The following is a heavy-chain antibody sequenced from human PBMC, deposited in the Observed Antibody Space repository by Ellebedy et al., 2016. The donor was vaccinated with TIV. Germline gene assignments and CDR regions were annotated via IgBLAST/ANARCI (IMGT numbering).Heavy chain of an antibody. Sequence: GGSLRLXXATSGFTFSTYAMHWVRQAPGKGLEWVALISNDGSNKYYADSVRGRFTISRDNSKNTLYLQMNSLRTEDTAVYYCAKGVHYYDSSGPTIGYWGQGTLVTVSS. V-gene: IGHV3-30-3*01. CDR2: ISNDGSNK. CDR1: GFTFSTYA. J-gene: IGHJ4*02. CDR3: AKGVHYYDSSGPTIGY. D-gene: IGHD3-22*01.